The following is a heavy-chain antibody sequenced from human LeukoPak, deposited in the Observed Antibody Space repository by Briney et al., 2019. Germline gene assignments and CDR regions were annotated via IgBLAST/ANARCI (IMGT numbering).Heavy chain of an antibody. CDR3: PRGGDSFDY. V-gene: IGHV6-1*01. Sequence: SQTLSLTCASSGDSVSSNSAAWNWIRQSPSRGLEWLGRTYYRSKWYNDYAVSVKSRITINPDTSKNPFSQPLNSVPPEHTAVYYCPRGGDSFDYWGPGTLVTVSS. D-gene: IGHD3-16*01. J-gene: IGHJ4*02. CDR1: GDSVSSNSAA. CDR2: TYYRSKWYN.